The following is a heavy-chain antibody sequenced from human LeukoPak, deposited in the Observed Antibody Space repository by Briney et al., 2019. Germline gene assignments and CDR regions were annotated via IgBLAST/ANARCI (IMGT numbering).Heavy chain of an antibody. CDR2: ISYDGNNK. CDR1: GFTFSSYG. CDR3: AKDRLGTLDAFDI. Sequence: GGSLRLSCAASGFTFSSYGMHWVRQAPGKGLEWMAVISYDGNNKYYADSVKGRFTISRDNSKNTLYLQIDNLRAEDTAVYYCAKDRLGTLDAFDIWGQGTMVTVSS. V-gene: IGHV3-30*18. D-gene: IGHD3-9*01. J-gene: IGHJ3*02.